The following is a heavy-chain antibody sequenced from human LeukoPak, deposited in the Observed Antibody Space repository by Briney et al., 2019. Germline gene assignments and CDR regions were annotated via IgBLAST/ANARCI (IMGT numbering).Heavy chain of an antibody. D-gene: IGHD3-10*01. CDR3: ATWFGELSWGRFDY. J-gene: IGHJ4*02. V-gene: IGHV3-48*02. Sequence: GGSLRLSCAASGFTFSSYGMNWVRQAPGKGLEWVSYISSDSSTIYYADSVKGRFTISRDNAKNSLYLQMNSLRDEDTAVYYCATWFGELSWGRFDYWGQGTLVTVSS. CDR1: GFTFSSYG. CDR2: ISSDSSTI.